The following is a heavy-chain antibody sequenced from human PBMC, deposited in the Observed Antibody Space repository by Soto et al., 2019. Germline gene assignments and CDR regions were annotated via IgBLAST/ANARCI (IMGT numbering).Heavy chain of an antibody. CDR3: ARTTAVPNTLRSRYFFDY. J-gene: IGHJ4*02. CDR2: VYYSGTT. V-gene: IGHV4-61*01. D-gene: IGHD4-17*01. CDR1: GGSVSYKTYY. Sequence: SETLSLTCSVSGGSVSYKTYYWSWIRHPPGKRLEWIGYVYYSGTTNYNPSLKSRVTISVDLSKNRFSLRLSSVTTADTALYYCARTTAVPNTLRSRYFFDYWGQGTLVTVSS.